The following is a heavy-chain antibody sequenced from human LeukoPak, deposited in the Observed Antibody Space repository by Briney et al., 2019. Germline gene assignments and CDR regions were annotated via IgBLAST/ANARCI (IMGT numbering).Heavy chain of an antibody. V-gene: IGHV3-23*01. Sequence: GGSLRVSCVASTFTFSSYAMSWVRQAPGKGLEWVSSISVSGGSTSYATSVKGRFSTSRDNSKNTLYLQMNSLRVEDTAVYYCAKAPTTVGGEGYWGQGTLVTVSS. CDR1: TFTFSSYA. J-gene: IGHJ4*02. D-gene: IGHD4-11*01. CDR2: ISVSGGST. CDR3: AKAPTTVGGEGY.